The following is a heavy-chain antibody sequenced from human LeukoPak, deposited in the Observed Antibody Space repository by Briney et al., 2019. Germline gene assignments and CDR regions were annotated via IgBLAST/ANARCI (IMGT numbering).Heavy chain of an antibody. J-gene: IGHJ4*02. Sequence: PGGSLRLSCAASGFTFSIYAMHWVRQAPGKGLEWVAVISYDGSNKDYADSVKGRFTISRDNSKNTLYLQMNSLRAEDTAVYYCARSSSGWYYYWGQGIMVTVSS. CDR3: ARSSSGWYYY. CDR2: ISYDGSNK. CDR1: GFTFSIYA. V-gene: IGHV3-30-3*02. D-gene: IGHD6-19*01.